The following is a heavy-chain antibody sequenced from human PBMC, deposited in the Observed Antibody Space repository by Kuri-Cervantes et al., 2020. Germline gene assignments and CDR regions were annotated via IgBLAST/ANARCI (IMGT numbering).Heavy chain of an antibody. V-gene: IGHV4-61*02. J-gene: IGHJ5*02. D-gene: IGHD2-2*01. Sequence: SETLSLTCIVSGSSIGSGTHYWSWIRQPAGKGLEWIGRINTSGSTNYNPSLKTRVTMSVDTSKNQLPRKLSSVTAADTAVYYCARVTHLPSEFDPWGQGTLVTDSS. CDR1: GSSIGSGTHY. CDR3: ARVTHLPSEFDP. CDR2: INTSGST.